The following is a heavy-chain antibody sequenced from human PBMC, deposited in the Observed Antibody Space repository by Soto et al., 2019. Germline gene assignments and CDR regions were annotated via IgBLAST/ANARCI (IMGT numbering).Heavy chain of an antibody. CDR2: SYYRGST. D-gene: IGHD6-19*01. Sequence: QVQLQESGPGLLKPSESLSLTCTVSGGSVSSGSYYWSWIRQPAGKGMEWIGYSYYRGSTNYNPSLKSRGTISVDTSKNQLSLRRSYVTAADTDVYYCASRGAVARPFEYGGQGNLGTVSS. V-gene: IGHV4-61*01. J-gene: IGHJ4*02. CDR3: ASRGAVARPFEY. CDR1: GGSVSSGSYY.